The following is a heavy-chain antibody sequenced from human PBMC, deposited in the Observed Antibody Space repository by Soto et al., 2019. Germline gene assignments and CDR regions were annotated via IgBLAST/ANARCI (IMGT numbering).Heavy chain of an antibody. CDR3: TRSGRTEDYDSSDSYLDGLDV. CDR1: GFAVNVNY. D-gene: IGHD3-22*01. J-gene: IGHJ3*01. Sequence: PGGSLRLSCAASGFAVNVNYMTWVRQAPGKGLEWVSTIYSDGSTFYADSVKGRFSISRDTSKNTLFLQLNSLRVDDTAMYYCTRSGRTEDYDSSDSYLDGLDVWGQGTMVTVSS. V-gene: IGHV3-53*01. CDR2: IYSDGST.